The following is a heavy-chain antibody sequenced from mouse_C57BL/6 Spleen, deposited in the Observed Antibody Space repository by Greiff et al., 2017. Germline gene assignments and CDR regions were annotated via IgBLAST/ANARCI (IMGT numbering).Heavy chain of an antibody. CDR2: IDPENGDT. V-gene: IGHV14-4*01. J-gene: IGHJ3*01. Sequence: EVQLQEPGAELVRPGASVKLSCTASGFNIKDDYMHWVKQRPEQGLEWIGWIDPENGDTEYASKFQGKATIAADTSSNTAYLQLSSLTSEDTAVYYCTTYWDWGQGTLVTVSA. CDR1: GFNIKDDY. CDR3: TTYWD. D-gene: IGHD4-1*01.